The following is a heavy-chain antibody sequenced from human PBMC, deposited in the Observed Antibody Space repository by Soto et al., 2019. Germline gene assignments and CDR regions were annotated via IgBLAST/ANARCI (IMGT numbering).Heavy chain of an antibody. J-gene: IGHJ3*02. D-gene: IGHD3-10*01. V-gene: IGHV3-30*18. CDR1: GFIFSKFG. Sequence: GGSRMLSCAVSGFIFSKFGMHWVRQAPGKGLELLSVISYDASNTIYADSVKGRFTMSRDNSKNTLYLQMNSLRDEDKAVYYCAKGGDSYYGSGRNAFDIWGQGTMVTVSS. CDR3: AKGGDSYYGSGRNAFDI. CDR2: ISYDASNT.